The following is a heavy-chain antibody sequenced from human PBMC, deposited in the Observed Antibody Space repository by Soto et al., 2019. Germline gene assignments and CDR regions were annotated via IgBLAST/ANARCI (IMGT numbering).Heavy chain of an antibody. Sequence: PGGSLRLSCAASGITFSSYWMHWVRQAPGKGLVWVSRINGDGSSTSYADSVKGRFTISRDNAKNTLYLQMNSLRAEDTAVYYCARERYSSGWYVTETFDPWGQGTLVTVSS. D-gene: IGHD6-19*01. CDR2: INGDGSST. V-gene: IGHV3-74*01. CDR3: ARERYSSGWYVTETFDP. CDR1: GITFSSYW. J-gene: IGHJ5*02.